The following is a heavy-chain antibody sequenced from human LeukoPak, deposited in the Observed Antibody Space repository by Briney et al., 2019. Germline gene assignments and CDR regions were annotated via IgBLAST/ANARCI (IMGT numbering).Heavy chain of an antibody. Sequence: GGSLRLSCAASGFTFSSYAMHWVRQAPGKGLEWVAVISYDGSNKYYADSVKGRFTISRDNSKNTLYLQMNSLRAEDTAVYYCARGAVAGSTYFDYWGQGTLVTVSS. CDR1: GFTFSSYA. CDR3: ARGAVAGSTYFDY. CDR2: ISYDGSNK. J-gene: IGHJ4*02. V-gene: IGHV3-30-3*01. D-gene: IGHD6-19*01.